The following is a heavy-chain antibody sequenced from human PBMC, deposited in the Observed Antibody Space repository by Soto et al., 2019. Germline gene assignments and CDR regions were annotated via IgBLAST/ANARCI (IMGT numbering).Heavy chain of an antibody. Sequence: GGSLRLSCAASGFTFDDYAMHWVRQAPGKGLEWVSGISWNSGSIGYADSVKGRFTISRDNAKNSLYLQMNSLRAEDTALYYCAKDHYGDYAGDAFDTWGQGTMVTVSS. V-gene: IGHV3-9*01. CDR3: AKDHYGDYAGDAFDT. J-gene: IGHJ3*02. D-gene: IGHD4-17*01. CDR2: ISWNSGSI. CDR1: GFTFDDYA.